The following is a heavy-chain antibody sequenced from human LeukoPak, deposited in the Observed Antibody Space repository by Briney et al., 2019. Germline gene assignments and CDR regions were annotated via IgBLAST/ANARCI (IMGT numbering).Heavy chain of an antibody. Sequence: SETMSLTCGISGGSMSNRNWWSWVRQPPGKGLEWIGEINHTGITKYCPSLKNRVTISVDKTNNQSSLNVTSVTAADTAIYYCARVFELGMNAIDIWGQGTMVTVSS. CDR3: ARVFELGMNAIDI. J-gene: IGHJ3*02. V-gene: IGHV4-4*02. D-gene: IGHD7-27*01. CDR2: INHTGIT. CDR1: GGSMSNRNW.